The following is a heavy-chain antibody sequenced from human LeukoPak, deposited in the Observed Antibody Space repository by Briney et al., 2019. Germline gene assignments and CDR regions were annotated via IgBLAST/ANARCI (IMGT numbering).Heavy chain of an antibody. J-gene: IGHJ4*02. Sequence: GGSLRLSCAASGFTFSSNAMSWVRQAPGKGLEWVSAISGSGGSTYYADSVKGRFTIPRDNSKNTLYLQMNSLRAEDTAVYYCAKDRASGRWLQFPTNWGQGTLVTVSS. CDR1: GFTFSSNA. CDR3: AKDRASGRWLQFPTN. CDR2: ISGSGGST. V-gene: IGHV3-23*01. D-gene: IGHD5-24*01.